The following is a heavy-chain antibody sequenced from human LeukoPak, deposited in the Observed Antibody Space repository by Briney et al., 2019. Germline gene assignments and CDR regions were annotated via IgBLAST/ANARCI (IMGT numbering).Heavy chain of an antibody. CDR1: GGSISSSSYY. CDR3: AKDPVSGPST. Sequence: PSETLSLTCTVSGGSISSSSYYWGWIRQPPGKGLEWIGSIYYSGSTYYNPSLKSRVTISVDTSKNQFSLKLSSVTAADTAIYYCAKDPVSGPSTWGQGTLVTVSS. V-gene: IGHV4-39*02. J-gene: IGHJ5*02. D-gene: IGHD6-19*01. CDR2: IYYSGST.